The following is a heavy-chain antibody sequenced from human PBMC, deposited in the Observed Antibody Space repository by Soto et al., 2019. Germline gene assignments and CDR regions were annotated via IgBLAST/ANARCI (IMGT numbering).Heavy chain of an antibody. V-gene: IGHV2-5*02. CDR1: GFSLSTSGVG. CDR3: AHSIAAAGQHYYYYYGMDV. CDR2: IYWDDDK. D-gene: IGHD6-13*01. Sequence: QITLKESGPTLVKPTQTLTLTCTFSGFSLSTSGVGVGWIRQPPGKALEWLALIYWDDDKRYSPSLKSRLTIPKDTSKNQVVLTMTNMDPVDTATYYCAHSIAAAGQHYYYYYGMDVWGQGPRSPSP. J-gene: IGHJ6*02.